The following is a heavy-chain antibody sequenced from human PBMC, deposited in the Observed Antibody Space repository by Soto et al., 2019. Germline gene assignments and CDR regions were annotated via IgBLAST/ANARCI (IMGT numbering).Heavy chain of an antibody. V-gene: IGHV4-61*01. D-gene: IGHD5-18*01. CDR3: ARDRGYSYGWGYYFDY. CDR1: GGSVSSGSYY. CDR2: IYYSGST. Sequence: SETLSLTCTVSGGSVSSGSYYWSWIRQPPGKGLEWIGYIYYSGSTNYNPSLKSRVTISVDTSKNQFSLKLSSVTAADTAVYYCARDRGYSYGWGYYFDYWGQGTLVTVSS. J-gene: IGHJ4*02.